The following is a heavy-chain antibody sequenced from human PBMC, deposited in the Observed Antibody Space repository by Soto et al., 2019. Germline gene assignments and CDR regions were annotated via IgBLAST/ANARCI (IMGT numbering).Heavy chain of an antibody. V-gene: IGHV3-23*01. CDR2: ISGSGGGT. CDR3: AKESLKTPVTGPVDC. J-gene: IGHJ4*02. Sequence: EVQLLESGGGLVQPGGSQRLSCTASGFTFSSYALSWVRQAPGKGLEWVSSISGSGGGTYYADSVKGRVPISRDNSKNTLNLQMSSLRAEDTAVYYCAKESLKTPVTGPVDCWGQGTVVTVSS. D-gene: IGHD6-19*01. CDR1: GFTFSSYA.